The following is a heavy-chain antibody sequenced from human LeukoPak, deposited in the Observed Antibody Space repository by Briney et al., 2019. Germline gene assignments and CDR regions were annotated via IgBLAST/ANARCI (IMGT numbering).Heavy chain of an antibody. J-gene: IGHJ4*02. CDR3: AREAGYCSGGSCYL. Sequence: EASVKISCKASGYSFTGYYIHWVRQAPGQGLEWMGWINPNSGGTNYAQKFQGRVTITADESTSTAYMELSSLRSEDTAVYYCAREAGYCSGGSCYLWGQGTLVTVSS. V-gene: IGHV1-2*02. CDR1: GYSFTGYY. CDR2: INPNSGGT. D-gene: IGHD2-15*01.